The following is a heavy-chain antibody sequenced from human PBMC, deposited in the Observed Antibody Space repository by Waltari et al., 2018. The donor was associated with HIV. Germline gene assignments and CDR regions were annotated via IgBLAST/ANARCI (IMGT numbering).Heavy chain of an antibody. CDR2: IYYSGST. D-gene: IGHD2-2*01. Sequence: QLQLQASGPGLVKPSETLSLTCTFSGGSISSSSYYWGWIRQPPGKGLEWIGRIYYSGSTYYNPSLKSRVTISVDTAKNQFSLKLSSVTAADTAVYYCARRPAHFDYWGQGTLVTVSS. J-gene: IGHJ4*02. V-gene: IGHV4-39*01. CDR1: GGSISSSSYY. CDR3: ARRPAHFDY.